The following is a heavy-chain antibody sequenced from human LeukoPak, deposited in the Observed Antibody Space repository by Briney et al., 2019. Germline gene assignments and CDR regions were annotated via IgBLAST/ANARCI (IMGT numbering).Heavy chain of an antibody. V-gene: IGHV1-69*01. CDR1: GGTFSNYA. J-gene: IGHJ3*02. D-gene: IGHD2-15*01. CDR3: ARHCSGGNCYGVADI. CDR2: IIPIFGTA. Sequence: GSSVKVSCKASGGTFSNYAINWVRQAPGQGLEWMGGIIPIFGTANYAQKFQGRVTITADESTSTAYMELSSLRSEDTAVYYCARHCSGGNCYGVADIWGQGTVVAVSS.